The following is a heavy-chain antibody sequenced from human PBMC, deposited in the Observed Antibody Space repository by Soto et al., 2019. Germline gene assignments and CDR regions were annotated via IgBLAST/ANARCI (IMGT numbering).Heavy chain of an antibody. CDR1: GFTFSSYG. Sequence: GGSLRLSCAASGFTFSSYGMHWVRQAPGKELEWVANIKQDGSEKYYVDSVKGRFTISRDNAKNSLYLQMNSLRAEDTAVYYCARDRGSWDVWGQGTTVTVSS. J-gene: IGHJ6*02. D-gene: IGHD3-10*01. V-gene: IGHV3-7*01. CDR2: IKQDGSEK. CDR3: ARDRGSWDV.